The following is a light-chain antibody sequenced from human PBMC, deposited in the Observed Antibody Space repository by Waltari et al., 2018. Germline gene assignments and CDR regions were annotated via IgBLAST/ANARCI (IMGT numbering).Light chain of an antibody. J-gene: IGLJ3*02. V-gene: IGLV2-11*01. CDR2: DVS. Sequence: QSALTQPRSVSGSPGQSVAISCTGTSSDVGAYNYVSWYQTHPGKAPKLMIFDVSKRPSGVPDRFSGSKSGNTASLTISGLQAEDEADYHCSSTAGGYTWVFGGGTKVTVL. CDR1: SSDVGAYNY. CDR3: SSTAGGYTWV.